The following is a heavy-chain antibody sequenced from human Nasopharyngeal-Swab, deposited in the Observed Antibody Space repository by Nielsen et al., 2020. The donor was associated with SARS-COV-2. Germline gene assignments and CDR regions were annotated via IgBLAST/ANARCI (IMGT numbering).Heavy chain of an antibody. Sequence: GESLKISCAASGFTFNNYNFNWVRQAPGKGLEWVSSIISRSSYIYYADSLKGRFTISRDNAKNSLYLQMNSLRAEDTAVYYCARGGLDYDFWSAYFMDVWGQGTTVTVSS. V-gene: IGHV3-21*01. D-gene: IGHD3-3*01. CDR1: GFTFNNYN. CDR3: ARGGLDYDFWSAYFMDV. CDR2: IISRSSYI. J-gene: IGHJ6*02.